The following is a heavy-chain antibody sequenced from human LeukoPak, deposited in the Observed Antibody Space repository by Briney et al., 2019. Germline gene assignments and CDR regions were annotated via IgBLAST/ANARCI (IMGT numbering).Heavy chain of an antibody. D-gene: IGHD2-2*01. CDR3: ARDCSSTSCYLPGAFDI. Sequence: SETLSLTCTVSGGSISSGGYYWSWIRQHPGKGLEWIGYIYYSGSTYYNPSLKSRVTISVDTSKSQFSLKLSSVTAADTAVYYCARDCSSTSCYLPGAFDIWGQGTMVTVSS. J-gene: IGHJ3*02. V-gene: IGHV4-31*03. CDR1: GGSISSGGYY. CDR2: IYYSGST.